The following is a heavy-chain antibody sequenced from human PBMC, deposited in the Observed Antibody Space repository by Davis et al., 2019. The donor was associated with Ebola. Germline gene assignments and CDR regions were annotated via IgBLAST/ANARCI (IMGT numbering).Heavy chain of an antibody. Sequence: ESLKISCAASGFTFSSYAMSWVRQAPGKGLEWVSAISGSGGSTYYADSVKGRFTISRDNSKNTLYLQMNSLRAEDTAVYYCAKAWSGRFLEAGYFDYWGQGTLVTVSS. CDR1: GFTFSSYA. J-gene: IGHJ4*02. CDR2: ISGSGGST. D-gene: IGHD3-3*01. V-gene: IGHV3-23*01. CDR3: AKAWSGRFLEAGYFDY.